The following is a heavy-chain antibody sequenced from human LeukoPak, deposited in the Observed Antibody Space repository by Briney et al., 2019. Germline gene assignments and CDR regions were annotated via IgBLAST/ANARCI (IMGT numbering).Heavy chain of an antibody. CDR1: GYSFTSYW. J-gene: IGHJ4*02. CDR3: ARVGYYGSGSYSPTDY. V-gene: IGHV5-51*01. D-gene: IGHD3-10*01. CDR2: IYPGDSDT. Sequence: GESLKISCKGSGYSFTSYWIGWVRQMPGKGLEWMGIIYPGDSDTRYSPSFQGQVTISADKSISTAYLQWSSLKASDTAMYYCARVGYYGSGSYSPTDYWGQETLVTVSS.